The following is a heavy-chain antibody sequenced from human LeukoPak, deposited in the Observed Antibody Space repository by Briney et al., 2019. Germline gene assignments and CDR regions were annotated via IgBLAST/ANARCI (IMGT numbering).Heavy chain of an antibody. V-gene: IGHV3-23*01. Sequence: TGGSLRLSCAASGFTFSSSVMSWVRQAPGKGLEWVSVISGNSDYTYYADSVKGRFTISRDNSKNTLYLQMNSLRVEDTAVYYCAKNPTGFPNWFDPWGQGTLVTVSP. J-gene: IGHJ5*02. CDR1: GFTFSSSV. CDR2: ISGNSDYT. CDR3: AKNPTGFPNWFDP.